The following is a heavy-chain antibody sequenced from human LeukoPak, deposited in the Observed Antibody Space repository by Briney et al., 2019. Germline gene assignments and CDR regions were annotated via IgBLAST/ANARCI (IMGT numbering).Heavy chain of an antibody. CDR3: ARGGRAYGD. J-gene: IGHJ4*02. CDR1: GFTFSNYW. CDR2: IKQDGSEK. D-gene: IGHD3-16*01. V-gene: IGHV3-7*04. Sequence: GGSLRLSCAASGFTFSNYWMSWVRQAPRKGLEWVANIKQDGSEKYYVDSVKGRFTISRDNAKNSLYLQMNSLRADDTAVYYCARGGRAYGDWGQGTLVTVSS.